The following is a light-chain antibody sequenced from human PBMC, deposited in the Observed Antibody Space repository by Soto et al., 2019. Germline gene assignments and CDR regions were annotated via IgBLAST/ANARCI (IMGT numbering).Light chain of an antibody. J-gene: IGKJ1*01. V-gene: IGKV3-11*01. Sequence: EIVLPQSPATLSFSPGERATLSSRASQSIGLAIAWYQHKPGQAPRLLIFDASQRATGIPARFRGSGSGTEFTLTISSLQPDDFATYYCQQYNSYSRTFGQGTKVDIK. CDR2: DAS. CDR1: QSIGLA. CDR3: QQYNSYSRT.